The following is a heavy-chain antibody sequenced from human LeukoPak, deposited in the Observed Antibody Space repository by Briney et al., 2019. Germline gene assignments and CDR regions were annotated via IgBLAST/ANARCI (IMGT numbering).Heavy chain of an antibody. V-gene: IGHV3-23*01. CDR2: ISGSGGST. D-gene: IGHD3-22*01. CDR3: ARGGRGSAAVVAPRSFDI. J-gene: IGHJ3*02. Sequence: GGSLRLSCAASGFTFSTYAMSWVRQAPGKGLEWVSAISGSGGSTYYADSVKGRFIISRDISKNTLYLQMNSLRAEDSALYYCARGGRGSAAVVAPRSFDIWGQGTMVTVSS. CDR1: GFTFSTYA.